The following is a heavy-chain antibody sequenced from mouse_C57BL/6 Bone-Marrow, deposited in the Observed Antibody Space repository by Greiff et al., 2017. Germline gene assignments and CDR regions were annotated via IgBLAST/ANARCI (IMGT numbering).Heavy chain of an antibody. V-gene: IGHV14-3*01. Sequence: VQLLQSVAELVRPGASVKLSCTASGFNIKNTYMHWVQQRPEQGLEWIGRIDPANGNTKYAPKFQGKVTITADTSSNTAYLQLSSLTSEDTAVYYCARVPDSSGYFAYWGQGTLVTVSA. J-gene: IGHJ3*01. D-gene: IGHD3-2*02. CDR3: ARVPDSSGYFAY. CDR1: GFNIKNTY. CDR2: IDPANGNT.